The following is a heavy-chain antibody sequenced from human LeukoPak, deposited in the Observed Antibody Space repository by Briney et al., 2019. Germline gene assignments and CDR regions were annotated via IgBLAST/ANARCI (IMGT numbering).Heavy chain of an antibody. V-gene: IGHV5-51*01. J-gene: IGHJ4*02. CDR1: GSSFTSYW. D-gene: IGHD7-27*01. CDR3: ARPKLGMVYFDY. Sequence: PGESLQISCQGSGSSFTSYWIGGVRPVPGKGLEWMGIIYPGDSDTRYSPSFQGQVTISADKSISTAYLQWSSLKASDTAMYYCARPKLGMVYFDYWGQGTLVTVSS. CDR2: IYPGDSDT.